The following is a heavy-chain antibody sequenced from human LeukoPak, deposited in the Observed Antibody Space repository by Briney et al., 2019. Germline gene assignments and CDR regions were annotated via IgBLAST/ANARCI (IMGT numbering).Heavy chain of an antibody. CDR1: GYTFTSYY. CDR2: INPSGGST. Sequence: ASVKVSCKASGYTFTSYYMHWVRQAPGPGLERMGIINPSGGSTSYAQKFQGRVNMTRATYTSTVYMELNSLRSEDTAVYYCARAMVRGVRYSTIDYWGQGTLVTVSS. D-gene: IGHD3-10*01. CDR3: ARAMVRGVRYSTIDY. V-gene: IGHV1-46*01. J-gene: IGHJ4*02.